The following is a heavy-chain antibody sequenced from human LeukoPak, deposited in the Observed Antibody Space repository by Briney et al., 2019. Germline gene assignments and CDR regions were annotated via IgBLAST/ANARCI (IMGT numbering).Heavy chain of an antibody. J-gene: IGHJ4*02. V-gene: IGHV4-30-2*01. CDR2: IYHSGST. CDR1: GGSISSGGYY. D-gene: IGHD2-15*01. CDR3: ARGRRDCSGGSCYSHFDY. Sequence: SETLSLTCTVSGGSISSGGYYWSWIRQPPGKGLEWIGYIYHSGSTYYNPSLKSRVTISVDRSKNQFSLKLSSVTAADTAVYYCARGRRDCSGGSCYSHFDYWGQGTLVTVSS.